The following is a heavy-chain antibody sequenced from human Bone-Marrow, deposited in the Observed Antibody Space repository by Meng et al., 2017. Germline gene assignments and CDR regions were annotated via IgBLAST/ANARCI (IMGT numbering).Heavy chain of an antibody. V-gene: IGHV1-8*01. J-gene: IGHJ4*02. CDR1: GYNFHSYD. Sequence: QGRCVHLGAEVKKTGASMKVSCKASGYNFHSYDINWVRQATGQGLEWMGWMNPNSGNTGYAQKFQGRVTMTRNTSISTAYMELSSLRSEDTAVYYCATRGNPYLNCWGQGTLVTVSS. CDR3: ATRGNPYLNC. CDR2: MNPNSGNT.